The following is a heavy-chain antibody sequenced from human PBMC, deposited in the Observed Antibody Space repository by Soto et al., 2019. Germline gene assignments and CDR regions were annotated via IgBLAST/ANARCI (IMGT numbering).Heavy chain of an antibody. CDR3: ARFAAEVTTFFDY. J-gene: IGHJ4*02. CDR2: ISGSSGSK. Sequence: GGSLRLSCAASGFIFNDYYMSWIRQAPGKGLEWLSNISGSSGSKKYADAGKGRFTISRDNAKKSLYLEMHSLRAEDTAVYYCARFAAEVTTFFDYWGQGTPVTVSS. CDR1: GFIFNDYY. V-gene: IGHV3-11*06. D-gene: IGHD4-17*01.